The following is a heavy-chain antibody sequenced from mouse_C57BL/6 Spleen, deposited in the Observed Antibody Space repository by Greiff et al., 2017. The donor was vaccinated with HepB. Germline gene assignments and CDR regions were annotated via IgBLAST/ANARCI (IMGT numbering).Heavy chain of an antibody. CDR3: KRIPPSDYYGRYYYAMDY. Sequence: QVQLKQSGAELVRPGASVTLSCKASGYTFTDYEMHWVKQTPVHGLEWIGAIDPETGGTAYNQKFKGKAILTADKSSSTAYMDLRSLTSEDSAVYYCKRIPPSDYYGRYYYAMDYWGQGTSVTVSS. CDR2: IDPETGGT. D-gene: IGHD1-1*01. V-gene: IGHV1-15*01. J-gene: IGHJ4*01. CDR1: GYTFTDYE.